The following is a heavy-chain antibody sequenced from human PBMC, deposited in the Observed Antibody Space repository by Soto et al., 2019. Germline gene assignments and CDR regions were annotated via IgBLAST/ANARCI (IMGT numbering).Heavy chain of an antibody. CDR1: GFTFNTYA. Sequence: EVQLLESGGGLVQPGGSLRLSCAASGFTFNTYAMTWVRQAPGKGLEWVSAISGGGDTTSYADSVKGRFTVSRDGSKNTLYLKMSSLRAEDTALYYCAKGRGGSGSLTPRVDFWGQGTLVTVSS. J-gene: IGHJ4*02. CDR3: AKGRGGSGSLTPRVDF. V-gene: IGHV3-23*01. CDR2: ISGGGDTT. D-gene: IGHD3-10*01.